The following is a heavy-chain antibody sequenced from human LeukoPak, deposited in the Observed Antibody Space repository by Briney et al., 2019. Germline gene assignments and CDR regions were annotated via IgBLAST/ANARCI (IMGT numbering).Heavy chain of an antibody. J-gene: IGHJ4*02. D-gene: IGHD6-13*01. CDR2: ISGSGGST. CDR1: GFIFSTYA. V-gene: IGHV3-23*01. Sequence: GGSLRLSCATSGFIFSTYALSWVRQAPGKGREWASSISGSGGSTYHADSVRGRFTISRDSSKNTLYLQMNSLRAEDTAIYYCARVIRAAPGKGYFDYWGQGTLVTVSS. CDR3: ARVIRAAPGKGYFDY.